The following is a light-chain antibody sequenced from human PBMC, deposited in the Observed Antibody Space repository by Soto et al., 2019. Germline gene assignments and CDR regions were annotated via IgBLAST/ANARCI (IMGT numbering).Light chain of an antibody. Sequence: QSALTQPASVSGSPGQSITISCTGTSSDVGGYNYVSWYQQHPGKAPELMIYDVSNRPSGVSNRFSGSKSGNTASLTISGLQAEDEADYYCSSYTSSSFWVFGGGTKVTVL. CDR3: SSYTSSSFWV. CDR2: DVS. J-gene: IGLJ3*02. CDR1: SSDVGGYNY. V-gene: IGLV2-14*01.